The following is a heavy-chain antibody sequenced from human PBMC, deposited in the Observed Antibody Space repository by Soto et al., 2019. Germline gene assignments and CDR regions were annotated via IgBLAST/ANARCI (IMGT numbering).Heavy chain of an antibody. CDR3: ARGRYSSGWYGSAY. D-gene: IGHD6-19*01. J-gene: IGHJ4*02. Sequence: KASETLSLTCAVYGGSFSGYYWSWIRQPPGKGLEWIGEINHSGSTNYNPSLKSRVTISVDTSKNQFSLKLSSVTAADTAVYYCARGRYSSGWYGSAYWGQGTLVTVSS. CDR1: GGSFSGYY. V-gene: IGHV4-34*01. CDR2: INHSGST.